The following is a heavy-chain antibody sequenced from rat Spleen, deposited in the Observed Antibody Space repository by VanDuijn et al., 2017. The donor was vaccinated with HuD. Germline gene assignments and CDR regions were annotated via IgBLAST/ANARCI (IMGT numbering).Heavy chain of an antibody. J-gene: IGHJ2*01. D-gene: IGHD1-6*01. Sequence: EVQLVETGGGLVQPGRSLKLSCVASGFTFNRYWMYWVRQAPGKGLEWVSSIDTDGSRTYYPDSVRGRFTLSRDNAESSLYLQMDSLRSEDTATYYCTRDRILRSTGFDYWGQGVMVTVSS. CDR2: IDTDGSRT. CDR1: GFTFNRYW. V-gene: IGHV5-58*01. CDR3: TRDRILRSTGFDY.